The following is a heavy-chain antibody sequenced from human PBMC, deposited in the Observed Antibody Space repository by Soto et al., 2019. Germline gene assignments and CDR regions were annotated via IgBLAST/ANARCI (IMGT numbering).Heavy chain of an antibody. CDR3: ARAPLLVGETIYENYFDY. V-gene: IGHV1-69*13. D-gene: IGHD3-10*01. Sequence: SVKVSCKASGGAFRNSVISGVREAPGQGLEWMGGNIPTFGTTHYAQKFQGRVTIIADESTSTVYMELANLRSDDTAVYYCARAPLLVGETIYENYFDYWGQGTLVTSP. CDR2: NIPTFGTT. J-gene: IGHJ4*02. CDR1: GGAFRNSV.